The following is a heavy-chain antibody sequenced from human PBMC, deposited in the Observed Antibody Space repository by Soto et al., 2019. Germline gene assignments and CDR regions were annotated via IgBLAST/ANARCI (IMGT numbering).Heavy chain of an antibody. CDR2: IIPIFGTA. V-gene: IGHV1-69*12. CDR1: GGTFSSYA. J-gene: IGHJ6*02. Sequence: QVQLVQSGAEVKKPGSSVKVSCKASGGTFSSYAITWVRQAPGQGLEWMGGIIPIFGTADYAQKFQGRVTITADESTSTPYMDLSSLRSEDTAVYYCASPVATVYYYYGMDVWGQGTTVTVSS. D-gene: IGHD2-21*02. CDR3: ASPVATVYYYYGMDV.